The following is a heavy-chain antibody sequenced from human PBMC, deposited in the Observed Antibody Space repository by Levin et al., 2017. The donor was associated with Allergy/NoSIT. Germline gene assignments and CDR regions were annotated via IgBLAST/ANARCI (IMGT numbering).Heavy chain of an antibody. Sequence: AGGSLRLSCAASGFTFSSHGMHWVRQAPGKGLEWVAVIWDDGYKKYYADSVKGRFTISRDNSKNTLYLQMNSLRAEDTAVYYCARVLRFYYDYYMDVWGKGTTVTVSS. CDR1: GFTFSSHG. D-gene: IGHD5-12*01. J-gene: IGHJ6*03. V-gene: IGHV3-33*01. CDR2: IWDDGYKK. CDR3: ARVLRFYYDYYMDV.